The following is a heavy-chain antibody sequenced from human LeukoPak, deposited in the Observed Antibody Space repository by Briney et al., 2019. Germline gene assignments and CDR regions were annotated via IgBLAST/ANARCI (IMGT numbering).Heavy chain of an antibody. D-gene: IGHD3-16*01. CDR2: IIPIYGTP. J-gene: IGHJ4*02. CDR1: GGVFINHA. Sequence: ASVKVSCKASGGVFINHAINWVRQAPGQGLEWMGGIIPIYGTPQYAQKFQGRVTITADDSTSTAYMELNSLRSEDTAIYYCARDGGGIGAPYYFDSWGQGTLVTVSS. V-gene: IGHV1-69*13. CDR3: ARDGGGIGAPYYFDS.